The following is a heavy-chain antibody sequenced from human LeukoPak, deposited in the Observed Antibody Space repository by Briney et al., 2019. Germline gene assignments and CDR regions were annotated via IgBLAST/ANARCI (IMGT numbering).Heavy chain of an antibody. J-gene: IGHJ5*02. Sequence: SETLSLTCAVYGGSFSGYYWSWIRQPPGKGLEWIGSVYHSGSTYYNPSLRSRVTISVDTSKNQFSLKLSSVTAADTAVYYCARGVTMIGRLRFDPWGQGTLVTVSS. CDR1: GGSFSGYY. D-gene: IGHD3-22*01. CDR3: ARGVTMIGRLRFDP. V-gene: IGHV4-34*01. CDR2: VYHSGST.